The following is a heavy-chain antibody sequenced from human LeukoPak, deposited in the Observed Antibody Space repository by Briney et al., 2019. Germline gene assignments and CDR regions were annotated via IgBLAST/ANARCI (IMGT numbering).Heavy chain of an antibody. J-gene: IGHJ6*02. D-gene: IGHD5-12*01. CDR3: ATQWGDIVAGHGMDV. Sequence: ASVKVSCKASGYTFTGYYMHWVRQAPGQGLEWMGWINPNSGGTNYAQKFQGRVTMTRDTSISTAYMELSRLRSDATAVYYCATQWGDIVAGHGMDVWGQGTTVTVSS. V-gene: IGHV1-2*02. CDR1: GYTFTGYY. CDR2: INPNSGGT.